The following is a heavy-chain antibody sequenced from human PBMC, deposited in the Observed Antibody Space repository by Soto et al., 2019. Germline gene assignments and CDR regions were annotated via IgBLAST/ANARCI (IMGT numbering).Heavy chain of an antibody. J-gene: IGHJ3*02. CDR2: ISWNSGSI. CDR1: GFTFDDYA. CDR3: AAKGGGWLDAFDI. V-gene: IGHV3-9*01. Sequence: EVQLVESGGGLVQPGRSLRLSCAASGFTFDDYAMHWVRQAPGKGLEWVSGISWNSGSIGYADSVKGRFTIYRDNAKNSLYLQMNSLGAEDTALYYCAAKGGGWLDAFDIWGQGTMVTVSS. D-gene: IGHD3-16*01.